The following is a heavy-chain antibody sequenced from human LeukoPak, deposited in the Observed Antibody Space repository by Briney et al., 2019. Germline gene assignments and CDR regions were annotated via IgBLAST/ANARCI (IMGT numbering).Heavy chain of an antibody. Sequence: GGSLRLSCAASGFTFSSYAMHWVRQAPGKGLEWVAVISYDGSNKYYADSVKGRSTISRDNSKNTLYLQMNSLRAEDTAVYYCAREVRHYYGMDVWGKGTTVTVSS. CDR2: ISYDGSNK. J-gene: IGHJ6*04. CDR3: AREVRHYYGMDV. CDR1: GFTFSSYA. V-gene: IGHV3-30*04.